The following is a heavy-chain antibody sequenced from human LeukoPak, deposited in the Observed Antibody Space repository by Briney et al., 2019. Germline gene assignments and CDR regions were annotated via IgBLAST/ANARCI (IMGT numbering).Heavy chain of an antibody. Sequence: PSETLSLTCTVSGGSISSGSYYWSWIRQPAGKGLEWIGRIYTSGSTNYNPSLKSRVTISVDTSKNQFSLKLSSVTAADTAVYYCARGIAARGCWFDPWGQGTLVTVSS. CDR2: IYTSGST. J-gene: IGHJ5*02. D-gene: IGHD6-6*01. V-gene: IGHV4-61*02. CDR3: ARGIAARGCWFDP. CDR1: GGSISSGSYY.